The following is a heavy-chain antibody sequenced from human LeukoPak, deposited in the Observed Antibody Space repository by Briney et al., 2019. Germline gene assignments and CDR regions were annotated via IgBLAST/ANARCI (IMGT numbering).Heavy chain of an antibody. V-gene: IGHV3-23*01. J-gene: IGHJ6*03. CDR2: ISGSGGST. CDR3: AKFRGDYYHYYYYMDV. D-gene: IGHD4-17*01. CDR1: GFTFSSYA. Sequence: GGSLRLSCAASGFTFSSYAVSWVRQAPGKGLEWVSAISGSGGSTYYADSVKGRFTISRDNSNNTLYLQMNSLRAEDTAVYYCAKFRGDYYHYYYYMDVWGKGTTVTVSS.